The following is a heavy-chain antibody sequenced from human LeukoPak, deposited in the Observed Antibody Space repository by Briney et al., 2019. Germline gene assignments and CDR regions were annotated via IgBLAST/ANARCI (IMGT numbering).Heavy chain of an antibody. D-gene: IGHD6-19*01. CDR2: VYYSGST. Sequence: SETLSLTCTVSGGSISIPSYYWGWIRQPPGKGLEWIGSVYYSGSTYYNPSLQSRVTISVDKSKNQFSLKLSSVTAADTAVYYCARAPVAGTLDYWGQGTLVTVSS. J-gene: IGHJ4*02. CDR1: GGSISIPSYY. CDR3: ARAPVAGTLDY. V-gene: IGHV4-39*07.